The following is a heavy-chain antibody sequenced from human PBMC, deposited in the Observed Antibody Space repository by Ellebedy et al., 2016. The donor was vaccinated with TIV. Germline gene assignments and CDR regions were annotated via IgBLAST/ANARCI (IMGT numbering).Heavy chain of an antibody. CDR2: IYYSGST. D-gene: IGHD1-26*01. CDR1: GGSISSYY. Sequence: SETLSLTCTVSGGSISSYYWSWIRQPPGKGLEWIGYIYYSGSTNYNPSLKSRVTISVDTSKNQFSLNLSSVTAADTAMYYCARGGGSYSDHWGQGTLVTVSS. V-gene: IGHV4-59*12. CDR3: ARGGGSYSDH. J-gene: IGHJ4*02.